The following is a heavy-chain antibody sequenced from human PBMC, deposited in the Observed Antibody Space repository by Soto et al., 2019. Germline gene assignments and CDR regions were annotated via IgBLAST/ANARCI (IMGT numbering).Heavy chain of an antibody. CDR3: AKRSDMSAFDI. D-gene: IGHD2-15*01. V-gene: IGHV3-23*01. CDR2: LSGSGGST. CDR1: GFTFSSHA. J-gene: IGHJ3*02. Sequence: PGGFLRLSCAASGFTFSSHARSWVRQAPGKGLEWVSGLSGSGGSTYYADSVKGRFTISRDNSKNTLYLQMNSLRAEDTAVYYCAKRSDMSAFDIWGQGTMVTVSS.